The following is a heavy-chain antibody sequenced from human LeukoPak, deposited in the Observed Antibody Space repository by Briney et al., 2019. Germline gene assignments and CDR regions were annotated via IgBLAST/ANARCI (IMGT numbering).Heavy chain of an antibody. CDR3: ARGRGIANY. CDR2: ISGSGTYT. D-gene: IGHD1-14*01. J-gene: IGHJ4*02. Sequence: PGGSLRLSCAASGFTFSTYSMNWVRQAPGKGLEWVSSISGSGTYTYYADSVKGRFTISRDNAKNSLYLQMNSLRAEDTAVYYCARGRGIANYWGQGTLVTVSS. V-gene: IGHV3-21*01. CDR1: GFTFSTYS.